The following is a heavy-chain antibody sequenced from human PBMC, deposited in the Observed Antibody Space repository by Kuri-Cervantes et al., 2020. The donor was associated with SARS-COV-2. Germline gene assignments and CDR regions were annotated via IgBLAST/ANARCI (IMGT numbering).Heavy chain of an antibody. Sequence: GESLKISCAASGFTFSSYDMHWVRQATGKGLELVSAIGTAGDTYYPGSVKGRFTISRDNSKNTLYLQMNSLRAEDTAVYYCAKRPAAVRSFDYWGQGTLVTVSS. CDR2: IGTAGDT. J-gene: IGHJ4*02. D-gene: IGHD1-1*01. CDR1: GFTFSSYD. V-gene: IGHV3-13*01. CDR3: AKRPAAVRSFDY.